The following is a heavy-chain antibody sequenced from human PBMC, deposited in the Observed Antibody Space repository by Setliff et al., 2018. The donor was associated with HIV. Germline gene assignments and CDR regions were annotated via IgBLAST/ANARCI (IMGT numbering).Heavy chain of an antibody. V-gene: IGHV4-39*07. CDR1: GVSINSTDDS. CDR3: TRINHGKFWSSDY. CDR2: VSQSEST. J-gene: IGHJ4*02. Sequence: SETLSLTCSVSGVSINSTDDSWGWIRQSPGKRLEWIGSVSQSESTYYNPSLESRITMSVDRSNNHFSLELTSVAAANTAVYCCTRINHGKFWSSDYWGPGTLVTVSS. D-gene: IGHD3-3*01.